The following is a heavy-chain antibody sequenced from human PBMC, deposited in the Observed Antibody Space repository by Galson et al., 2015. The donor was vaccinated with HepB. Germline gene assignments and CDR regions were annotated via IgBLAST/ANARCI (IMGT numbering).Heavy chain of an antibody. Sequence: SLRLSCAASGFTFSSYAMHWVRQAPGKGLEWVAVISYDGSNKYYADSVKGRFTISRDNSKNTLYLQMNSLRAEDTAVYYCARVPDYGDLGPSPFDYWGQGTLVTVSS. CDR1: GFTFSSYA. CDR2: ISYDGSNK. D-gene: IGHD4-17*01. CDR3: ARVPDYGDLGPSPFDY. J-gene: IGHJ4*02. V-gene: IGHV3-30*04.